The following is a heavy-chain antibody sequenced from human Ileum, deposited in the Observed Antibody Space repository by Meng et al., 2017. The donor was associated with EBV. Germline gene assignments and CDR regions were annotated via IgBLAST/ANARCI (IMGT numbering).Heavy chain of an antibody. Sequence: EVQLVESGGGLVQLGGSLRLSCAASGFTFSSYWMHWVRQAPGKGLVWVSRINTDGSITNYADSVKGRFTISRDNAKNTLYLQMNSLRAEDTAVYYCAKDLSWNQADYWGQGTRVTVAS. J-gene: IGHJ4*02. D-gene: IGHD1-14*01. V-gene: IGHV3-74*01. CDR3: AKDLSWNQADY. CDR1: GFTFSSYW. CDR2: INTDGSIT.